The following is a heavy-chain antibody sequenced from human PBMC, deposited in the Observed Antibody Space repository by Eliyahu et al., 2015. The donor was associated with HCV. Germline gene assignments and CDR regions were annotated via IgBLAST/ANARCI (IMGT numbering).Heavy chain of an antibody. D-gene: IGHD1-26*01. CDR1: GVSXNNRLG. Sequence: QVTLKESGPVLVKPTETLTLTCTVSGVSXNNRLGVSWIRQPPGKALEWLAHIFSNDAKSYSTSLRSRLTISKDTSRGQVVLTMTNMDPVDTATYYCARVSTELLLWDWWYYLDVWGKGTTVTVSS. J-gene: IGHJ6*03. CDR2: IFSNDAK. CDR3: ARVSTELLLWDWWYYLDV. V-gene: IGHV2-26*01.